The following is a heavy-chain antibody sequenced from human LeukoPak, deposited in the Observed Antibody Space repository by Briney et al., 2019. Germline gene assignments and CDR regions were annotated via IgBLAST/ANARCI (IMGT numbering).Heavy chain of an antibody. CDR2: ISSSSSTI. J-gene: IGHJ4*02. V-gene: IGHV3-48*02. D-gene: IGHD1-26*01. Sequence: GGSLRLSCVASGFTFSSYSMSWVRQAPGKGLEWVSYISSSSSTIYYADSVKGRFSVSRDNAKNSLYLQLNSLRDEDTAVYYCARDGPYSGSYFADSDYWGQGTLVTVSS. CDR1: GFTFSSYS. CDR3: ARDGPYSGSYFADSDY.